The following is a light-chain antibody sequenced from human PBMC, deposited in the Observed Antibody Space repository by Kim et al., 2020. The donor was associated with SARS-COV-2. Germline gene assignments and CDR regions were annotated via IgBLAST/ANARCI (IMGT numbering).Light chain of an antibody. CDR3: QTWGTGIRV. V-gene: IGLV4-69*01. CDR2: LNSDGSH. J-gene: IGLJ3*02. Sequence: SVKLTCTLSSGNSSYVIAWHQQQPEKGPRYLMRLNSDGSHSKGDGVPDRFSGSSSGAERYLTISSLQSEDEADYYCQTWGTGIRVFGGGTQLTVL. CDR1: SGNSSYV.